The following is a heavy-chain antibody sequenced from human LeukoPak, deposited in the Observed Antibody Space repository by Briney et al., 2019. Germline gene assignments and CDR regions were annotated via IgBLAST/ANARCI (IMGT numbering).Heavy chain of an antibody. Sequence: GGSLRLSCAASGFTFSNYWTSWVRQAPGKGLEWVANIKQDGSETYYVDSMKGRFTISRDNAKNSLYLQMNSLRAEDTAVYYCARPSRPYRSSEYFQHWGQGTLVIVSS. CDR2: IKQDGSET. V-gene: IGHV3-7*02. J-gene: IGHJ1*01. CDR3: ARPSRPYRSSEYFQH. D-gene: IGHD6-13*01. CDR1: GFTFSNYW.